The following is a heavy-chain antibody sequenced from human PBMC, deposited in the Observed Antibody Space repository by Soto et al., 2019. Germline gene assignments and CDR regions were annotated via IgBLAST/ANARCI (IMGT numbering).Heavy chain of an antibody. CDR3: ARVDIVVVPAAIYYGMDV. D-gene: IGHD2-2*01. CDR1: GYTFTGYY. Sequence: GASVKVSCKASGYTFTGYYMHWVRQAPGQGLEWMGWINPNSGGTNYAQKFQGRVTMTRDTSISTAYMELSRLRSDDTAVYYCARVDIVVVPAAIYYGMDVWGQGTTVTVSS. V-gene: IGHV1-2*02. J-gene: IGHJ6*02. CDR2: INPNSGGT.